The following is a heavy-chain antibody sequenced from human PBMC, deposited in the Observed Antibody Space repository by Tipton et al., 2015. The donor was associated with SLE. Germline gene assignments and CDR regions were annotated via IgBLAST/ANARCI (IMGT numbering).Heavy chain of an antibody. Sequence: SLRLSCAASGFTFSDYYMSWIRQAPGKGLEWVSYISSSGSTIYYADSVKGRFTISRDNAKNSLYLQMNSLRAEDTAVYYCAREDYGSGSYYYYYYGMVVWGQGTTVTVSS. CDR3: AREDYGSGSYYYYYYGMVV. V-gene: IGHV3-11*04. D-gene: IGHD3-10*01. CDR1: GFTFSDYY. CDR2: ISSSGSTI. J-gene: IGHJ6*02.